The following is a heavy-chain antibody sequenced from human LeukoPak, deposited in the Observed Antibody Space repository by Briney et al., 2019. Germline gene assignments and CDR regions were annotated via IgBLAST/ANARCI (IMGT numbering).Heavy chain of an antibody. D-gene: IGHD6-19*01. CDR1: GFTFSIYS. Sequence: GGSLRLSCAASGFTFSIYSMHWVRQAPGKGLEWVSSISSSSSYIYYADSVKGRFTISRDNAKNSLYLQMNSLRAEDTAVYYCARDRWHSSGWYTGEFDYWGQGTLVTVSS. CDR3: ARDRWHSSGWYTGEFDY. J-gene: IGHJ4*02. CDR2: ISSSSSYI. V-gene: IGHV3-21*01.